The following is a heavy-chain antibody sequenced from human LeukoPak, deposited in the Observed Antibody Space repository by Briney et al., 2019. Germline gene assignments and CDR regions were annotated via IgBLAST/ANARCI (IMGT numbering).Heavy chain of an antibody. Sequence: GGSLRLSCAASGFTFSSYAMSWVRQAPGKGLEWVSVISGSGGSTYYADSVKGRFTISRDNSKNTLYLQMNSLRAEDTAVYYCAKGDIAVDYFDYWGQGTLVTVSS. J-gene: IGHJ4*02. CDR1: GFTFSSYA. V-gene: IGHV3-23*01. CDR2: ISGSGGST. D-gene: IGHD6-19*01. CDR3: AKGDIAVDYFDY.